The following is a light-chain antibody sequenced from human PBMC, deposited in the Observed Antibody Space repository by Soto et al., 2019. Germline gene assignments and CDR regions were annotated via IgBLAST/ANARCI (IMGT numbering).Light chain of an antibody. CDR1: QSISLS. CDR3: QQYNSYWT. V-gene: IGKV1-5*01. Sequence: DIRMTQSPSTLSAFVGDRVTITCRASQSISLSLAWYQQKPGKAPDLPISDASNLERGVPSRFSGSGSGTEFTLTISSLQPDDFATYYCQQYNSYWTFGPGTKVDIK. J-gene: IGKJ1*01. CDR2: DAS.